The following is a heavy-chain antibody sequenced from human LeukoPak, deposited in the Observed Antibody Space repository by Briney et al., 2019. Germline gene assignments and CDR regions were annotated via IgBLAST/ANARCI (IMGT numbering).Heavy chain of an antibody. CDR1: GFTFSSYA. D-gene: IGHD3-9*01. V-gene: IGHV3-23*01. CDR2: ISGSGGST. J-gene: IGHJ4*02. Sequence: GGPLRLSCAASGFTFSSYAMSWVRQAPGKGLEWVSAISGSGGSTYYADSVKGRFTISRDNSKNTLYLQMDSLRAEDTAVYYCAKFDYDILTGYSTFDYWGQGTLVTVSS. CDR3: AKFDYDILTGYSTFDY.